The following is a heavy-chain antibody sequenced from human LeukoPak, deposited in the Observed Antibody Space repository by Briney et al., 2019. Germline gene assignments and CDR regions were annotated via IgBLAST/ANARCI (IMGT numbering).Heavy chain of an antibody. CDR1: GYAFIDYY. D-gene: IGHD5-12*01. Sequence: ASVKVSCKASGYAFIDYYVHWVRQAPGQGLEWMGWINPNRGGTNYAQKFQGRVTMTRDTSISTAYMELSRLRSDDTAVYYCARSYSGYGTFDYWGQGTLVTVSS. V-gene: IGHV1-2*02. CDR3: ARSYSGYGTFDY. CDR2: INPNRGGT. J-gene: IGHJ4*02.